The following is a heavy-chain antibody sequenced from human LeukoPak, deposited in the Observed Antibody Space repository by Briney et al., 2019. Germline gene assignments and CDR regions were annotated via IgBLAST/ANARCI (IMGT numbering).Heavy chain of an antibody. D-gene: IGHD1-1*01. J-gene: IGHJ4*02. CDR1: GDSISSSNW. CDR2: IFPSGST. V-gene: IGHV4-4*02. CDR3: ARGWNEKFGRPRY. Sequence: SETLSLTCSVSGDSISSSNWWSWVRQSPGKGLEWIGEIFPSGSTQYNPSLKGRVTLSMDKSKNQFSLKLTSVTAADTAVYYCARGWNEKFGRPRYWGQGALVTVSS.